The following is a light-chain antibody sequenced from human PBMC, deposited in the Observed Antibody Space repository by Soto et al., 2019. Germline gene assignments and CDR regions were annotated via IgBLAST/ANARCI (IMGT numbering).Light chain of an antibody. V-gene: IGLV2-23*01. CDR1: SSDVGSYNL. CDR3: CSYASSRTPV. CDR2: EGT. Sequence: QSVLTQPASVSGSPGQSITISCTGTSSDVGSYNLVSWYQQHPGKAPKLMIYEGTKRPSGVSDRFSVSRSGNTASLTISGLQAEDEADYYCCSYASSRTPVSGTGTKVTV. J-gene: IGLJ1*01.